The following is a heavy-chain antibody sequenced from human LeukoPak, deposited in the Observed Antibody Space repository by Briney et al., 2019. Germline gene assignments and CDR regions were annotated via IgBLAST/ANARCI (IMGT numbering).Heavy chain of an antibody. D-gene: IGHD2-2*01. CDR2: IFYTGST. Sequence: SETLSLTCTVSGGSVRTSTYYWSWIRQPPGKGLEWIGYIFYTGSTNYNPSLKSRVTISVDTSKNQFSLKLSSVTAADTAVYYCAREVVPAAEFDYWGQGTLVTVSS. J-gene: IGHJ4*02. CDR1: GGSVRTSTYY. CDR3: AREVVPAAEFDY. V-gene: IGHV4-61*01.